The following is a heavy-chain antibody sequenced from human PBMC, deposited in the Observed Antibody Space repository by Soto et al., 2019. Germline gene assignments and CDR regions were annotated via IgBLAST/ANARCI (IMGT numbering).Heavy chain of an antibody. D-gene: IGHD6-13*01. CDR2: IWYDGSNK. CDR1: GFTFSSYG. J-gene: IGHJ3*02. Sequence: GGSLRLSCAASGFTFSSYGMHWVRQAPGKGLEWVAVIWYDGSNKYYADSVKGRFTISRDNSKNTLYLQMNSLRAEDTAVYYCARDPQVAAADDAFDIWGQGTMVTVSS. V-gene: IGHV3-33*01. CDR3: ARDPQVAAADDAFDI.